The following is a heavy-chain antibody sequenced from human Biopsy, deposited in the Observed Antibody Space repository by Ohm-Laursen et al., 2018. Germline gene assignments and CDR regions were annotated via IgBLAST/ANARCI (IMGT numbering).Heavy chain of an antibody. CDR3: ARDRGFYSDRTVPGYFDL. V-gene: IGHV4-59*02. CDR1: GDSVTKYY. J-gene: IGHJ2*01. D-gene: IGHD3-22*01. CDR2: ISYTGYT. Sequence: SETLSLTCTVSGDSVTKYYWSWIRQPPGKGLEWIGHISYTGYTSYNASLKSRVTISVDTSRNHFSLRLRSVTPADTAIYYCARDRGFYSDRTVPGYFDLWGRGTLVTVSS.